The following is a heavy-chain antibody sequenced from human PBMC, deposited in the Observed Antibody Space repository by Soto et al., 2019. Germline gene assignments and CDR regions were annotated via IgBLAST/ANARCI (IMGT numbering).Heavy chain of an antibody. CDR1: GGSVSSGSYY. Sequence: SETLSLTCAVSGGSVSSGSYYWSWIRQPPGKGLEWIGYIYYSGSTNYNPSLKSRVTISVDTSKNQFSLKLSSVTAADTAVYYCASLTIFGVVMPSPWGQGTLVTVSS. CDR3: ASLTIFGVVMPSP. CDR2: IYYSGST. D-gene: IGHD3-3*01. V-gene: IGHV4-61*01. J-gene: IGHJ5*02.